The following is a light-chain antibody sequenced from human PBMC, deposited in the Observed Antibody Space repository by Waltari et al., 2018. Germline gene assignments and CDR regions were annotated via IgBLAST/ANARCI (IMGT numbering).Light chain of an antibody. Sequence: DIPMTQSPSTLSAPVGDRVTIACRASPSVKNNLAWYQQTPGQHPKVVIHKSSRLESGVASRFSGSGYGTEVTLTISSLQPDDFATYYCQEYDTLPVTCGGGTKVEIK. CDR3: QEYDTLPVT. CDR2: KSS. J-gene: IGKJ4*01. V-gene: IGKV1-5*03. CDR1: PSVKNN.